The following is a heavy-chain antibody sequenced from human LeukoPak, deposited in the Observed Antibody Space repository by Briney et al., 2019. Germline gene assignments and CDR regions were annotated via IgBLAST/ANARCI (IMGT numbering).Heavy chain of an antibody. CDR1: GFTFSSYW. CDR2: IKDGGTTT. J-gene: IGHJ4*02. D-gene: IGHD5-12*01. CDR3: TTIRPGY. V-gene: IGHV3-74*01. Sequence: PGGSLRLSCPASGFTFSSYWMNWGRQVPGKGLVWVSRIKDGGTTTDYADSVKGRFTISRDDAENTLYLQMNSLRAEDTAVYYCTTIRPGYCGPGTPVTVSP.